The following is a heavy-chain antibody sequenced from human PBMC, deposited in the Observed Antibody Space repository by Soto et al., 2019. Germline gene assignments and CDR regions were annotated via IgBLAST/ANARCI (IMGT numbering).Heavy chain of an antibody. CDR3: ARAHSSGYVFLGY. CDR1: ARSVSSGSYY. Sequence: PPETLSLTCTVSARSVSSGSYYWSWIRQPPGKGLEWIGYIYYSGSTNYNPSLKSRVTISVDTSKNQFSLKLTSVTAADTAVYYCARAHSSGYVFLGYWGQGTLVTVSS. J-gene: IGHJ4*02. V-gene: IGHV4-61*01. D-gene: IGHD5-18*01. CDR2: IYYSGST.